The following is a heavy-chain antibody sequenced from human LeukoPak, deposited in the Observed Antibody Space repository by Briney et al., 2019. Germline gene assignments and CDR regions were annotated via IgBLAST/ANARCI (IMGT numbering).Heavy chain of an antibody. D-gene: IGHD3-10*01. CDR1: GFTFSNYG. CDR2: ISYDGRHK. V-gene: IGHV3-30*18. J-gene: IGHJ4*02. CDR3: AKDLRAFRRSGGPSVDN. Sequence: GGSLRLSCAASGFTFSNYGMHWVRQAPGKGLEWVALISYDGRHKSYADSVKGRSTISRDTSRTTMFLQMSSMRTEDTAVYYCAKDLRAFRRSGGPSVDNWGQGTLVTVSS.